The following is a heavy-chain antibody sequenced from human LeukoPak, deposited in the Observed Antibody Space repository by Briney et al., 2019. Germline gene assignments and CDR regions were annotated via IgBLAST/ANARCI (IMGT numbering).Heavy chain of an antibody. V-gene: IGHV3-30*02. CDR3: TKDRGYSFIGAMDA. Sequence: GGSLRLSCVASGFAFWSHGMHWVRQVPGQGLQWVAPVWYDGSNKYYADFAQGRFIISRDNPKNTLYLEMNSLRVEDTAVYFCTKDRGYSFIGAMDAWGQGTTVSVSS. J-gene: IGHJ6*02. CDR1: GFAFWSHG. D-gene: IGHD5-12*01. CDR2: VWYDGSNK.